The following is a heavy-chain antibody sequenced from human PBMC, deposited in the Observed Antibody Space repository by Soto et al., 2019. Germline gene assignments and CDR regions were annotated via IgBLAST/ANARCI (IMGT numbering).Heavy chain of an antibody. CDR3: ARTRQWLVHKDFDY. J-gene: IGHJ4*02. CDR2: ISYDGSNK. D-gene: IGHD6-19*01. Sequence: HPGGSLRLSCAASGFTFSSYAMHWVRQAPGKGLEWVAVISYDGSNKYYADSVKGRFTISRDNSKNTLYLQMNSLRAEDTAVYYCARTRQWLVHKDFDYWGQGTLVTVSS. V-gene: IGHV3-30-3*01. CDR1: GFTFSSYA.